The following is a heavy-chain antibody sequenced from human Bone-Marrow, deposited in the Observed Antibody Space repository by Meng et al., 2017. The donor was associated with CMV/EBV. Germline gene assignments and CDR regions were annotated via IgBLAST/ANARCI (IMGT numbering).Heavy chain of an antibody. CDR2: IRYDGSNK. V-gene: IGHV3-30*02. D-gene: IGHD3-10*01. J-gene: IGHJ3*02. Sequence: GGSLRHSCAASGFTFSSYGMHWVRQAPGKGLEWVAFIRYDGSNKYYADSVKGRFTISRDNSKNTLYLQMNSLRAEDTAVYYCARGELLWFPASAFDIWGQGTMVTVSS. CDR1: GFTFSSYG. CDR3: ARGELLWFPASAFDI.